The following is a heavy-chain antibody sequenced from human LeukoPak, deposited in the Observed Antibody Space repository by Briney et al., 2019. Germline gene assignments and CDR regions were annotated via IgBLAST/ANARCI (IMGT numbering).Heavy chain of an antibody. CDR2: IKQDGNEK. Sequence: GGSLRLSCTASGLTISNYWMSWVRQAPGKGLEWVANIKQDGNEKYYVDSVKGRFTISRDNAKNSLYLQMNSLRVEDAAVYYCARGGGSFYIYWGQGTLVTVSS. D-gene: IGHD2-15*01. J-gene: IGHJ4*02. CDR1: GLTISNYW. V-gene: IGHV3-7*04. CDR3: ARGGGSFYIY.